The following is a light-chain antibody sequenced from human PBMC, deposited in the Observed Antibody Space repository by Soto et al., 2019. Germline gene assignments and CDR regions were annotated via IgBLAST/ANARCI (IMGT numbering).Light chain of an antibody. J-gene: IGLJ1*01. V-gene: IGLV2-18*02. CDR1: SSDVGSYNR. Sequence: QSALTQPPSVSGSPGQSVTISCTGTSSDVGSYNRVSWYQQPPGTVPKLMIYEVSNRPSGVPDRFSGSKSGNTASLTISGLQAEGVADYDCSSYTSSSNYVCGTRTKLTVL. CDR3: SSYTSSSNYV. CDR2: EVS.